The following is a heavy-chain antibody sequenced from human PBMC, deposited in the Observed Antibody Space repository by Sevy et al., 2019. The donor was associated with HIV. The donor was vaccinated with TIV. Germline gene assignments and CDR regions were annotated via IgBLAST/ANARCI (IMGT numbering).Heavy chain of an antibody. CDR1: GFSFSSYA. CDR2: IQYAGSNK. J-gene: IGHJ4*02. V-gene: IGHV3-30*02. D-gene: IGHD2-21*01. CDR3: VKEGGGEGGDH. Sequence: GGSLRLSCAASGFSFSSYAMHWVRQAPGKGLEWMSYIQYAGSNKDYADSVKGRFTISRENSKNTLYLKMNGLRVEDRAVFYCVKEGGGEGGDHWGQGTLVTVSS.